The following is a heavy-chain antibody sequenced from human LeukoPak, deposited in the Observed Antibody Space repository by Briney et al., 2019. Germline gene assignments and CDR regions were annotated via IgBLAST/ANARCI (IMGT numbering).Heavy chain of an antibody. D-gene: IGHD6-13*01. CDR3: ARDWWRAAGGMDY. V-gene: IGHV3-48*03. Sequence: PGGSLRLSCAASGFTFSSYEMNWVRQAPGKGLEWVSYISSSGSTIYYADSVKGRFTISRDNAENSLYLQMNSLRAEDTAVYYCARDWWRAAGGMDYWGQGTLVTVSS. CDR2: ISSSGSTI. CDR1: GFTFSSYE. J-gene: IGHJ4*02.